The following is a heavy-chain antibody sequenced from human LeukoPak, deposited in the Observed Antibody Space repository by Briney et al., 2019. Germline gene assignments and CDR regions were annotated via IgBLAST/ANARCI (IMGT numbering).Heavy chain of an antibody. CDR1: GFTFDDYA. V-gene: IGHV3-9*01. D-gene: IGHD3-9*01. Sequence: GRSLRLSCAASGFTFDDYAMHWVRQAPGKGLEWVSGISWNSGSIGYADSVKGRFTISRDNAKNSLYLQMNSLRAEDTALYYCAKDNHFDWLLYEGLFDPWGQGTLVTVSP. J-gene: IGHJ5*02. CDR3: AKDNHFDWLLYEGLFDP. CDR2: ISWNSGSI.